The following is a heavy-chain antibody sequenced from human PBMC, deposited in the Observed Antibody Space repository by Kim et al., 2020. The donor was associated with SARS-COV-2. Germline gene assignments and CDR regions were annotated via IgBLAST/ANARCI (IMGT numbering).Heavy chain of an antibody. CDR1: GGSIIRNDYY. CDR2: VFYSGSS. CDR3: ARDSTAAGTGITY. D-gene: IGHD6-13*01. Sequence: TLSLTCTVSGGSIIRNDYYWTWIRQHPARGLEWIGYVFYSGSSYYNPSLRGRVAISVDTSENQFSLSLTSVTAADTAVYYCARDSTAAGTGITYWGQGKLVTVS. J-gene: IGHJ4*02. V-gene: IGHV4-31*03.